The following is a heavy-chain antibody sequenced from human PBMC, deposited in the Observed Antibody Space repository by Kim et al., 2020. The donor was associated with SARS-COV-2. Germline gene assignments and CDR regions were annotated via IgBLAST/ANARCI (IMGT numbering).Heavy chain of an antibody. Sequence: YATPVKGRLTNSREVSKNTWYLQMNSLKTEDTAVYYCTTVRFLYTSSWSDWGQGTLVTVSS. J-gene: IGHJ4*02. V-gene: IGHV3-15*01. D-gene: IGHD6-13*01. CDR3: TTVRFLYTSSWSD.